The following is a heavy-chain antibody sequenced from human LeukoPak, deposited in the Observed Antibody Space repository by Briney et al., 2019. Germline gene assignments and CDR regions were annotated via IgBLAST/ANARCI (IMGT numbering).Heavy chain of an antibody. CDR2: MYYSGSM. V-gene: IGHV4-59*12. Sequence: SETLSLTCTVSGGSISGYYWSWIRQPPGKGLEWIGYMYYSGSMHPNPSLKSRVTISVDTSKNQFSLKLSSVTAADTAVYYCARGGHCSSTSCSDFDYWGQRTLVTVSS. J-gene: IGHJ4*02. CDR1: GGSISGYY. CDR3: ARGGHCSSTSCSDFDY. D-gene: IGHD2-2*01.